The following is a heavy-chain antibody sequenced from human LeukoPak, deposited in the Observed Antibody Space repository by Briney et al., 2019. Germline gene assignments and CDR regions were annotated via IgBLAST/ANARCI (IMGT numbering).Heavy chain of an antibody. V-gene: IGHV3-48*01. J-gene: IGHJ4*02. CDR1: GFTFSRHG. CDR3: AGDDDNDNAGTLQ. D-gene: IGHD1-1*01. Sequence: GGSLRLSCAASGFTFSRHGMNWFCQAPRKGIDWISYIATDSSSEYYADSVRGRFRVSRDNAKNSMYLQMDGLRADDTAIYHCAGDDDNDNAGTLQWGQGTLVTVSS. CDR2: IATDSSSE.